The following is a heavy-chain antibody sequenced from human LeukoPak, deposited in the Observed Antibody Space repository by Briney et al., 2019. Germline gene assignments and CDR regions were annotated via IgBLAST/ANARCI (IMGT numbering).Heavy chain of an antibody. CDR2: IYTSGST. Sequence: SETLSPTCTVSGSSISSYYWSWIRQPAGKGLEWIGRIYTSGSTNYNPSLKSRVTMSVDTSKNQFSLKLSSVTAADTAVYYCAREEGVPAPGMDVWGKGTTVTVSS. D-gene: IGHD2-2*01. CDR3: AREEGVPAPGMDV. CDR1: GSSISSYY. J-gene: IGHJ6*04. V-gene: IGHV4-4*07.